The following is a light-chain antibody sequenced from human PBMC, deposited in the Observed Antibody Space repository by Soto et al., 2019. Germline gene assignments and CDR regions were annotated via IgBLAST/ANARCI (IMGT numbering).Light chain of an antibody. CDR2: GAS. V-gene: IGKV3-15*01. CDR3: QQYNNWPYT. CDR1: QSVSSN. Sequence: EIVMTQSPATLSVSPGERATLSCRASQSVSSNLAWYQQKPGQAPRLLIYGASTRATGIPARFSGSGSGTDFTLTISSLQSEDFALYYCQQYNNWPYTFGQGTKLEIK. J-gene: IGKJ2*01.